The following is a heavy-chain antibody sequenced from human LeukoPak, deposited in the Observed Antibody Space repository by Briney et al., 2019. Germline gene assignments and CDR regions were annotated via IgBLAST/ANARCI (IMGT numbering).Heavy chain of an antibody. Sequence: GGSLRLSCAASGFMFSTYAVSWVRQAPGKGLEWVSAISSSSTFIYYADSVKGRFTISRDNAKNSLYLQMYSLRAEDTAVYYCARDGVVGATSTFDCWGQGTLVTVSS. CDR3: ARDGVVGATSTFDC. V-gene: IGHV3-21*01. CDR1: GFMFSTYA. CDR2: ISSSSTFI. D-gene: IGHD1-26*01. J-gene: IGHJ4*02.